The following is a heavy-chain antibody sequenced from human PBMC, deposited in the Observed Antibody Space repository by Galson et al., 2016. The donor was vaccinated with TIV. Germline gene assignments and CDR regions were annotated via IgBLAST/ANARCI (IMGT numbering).Heavy chain of an antibody. J-gene: IGHJ6*02. V-gene: IGHV1-46*01. D-gene: IGHD3-22*01. CDR2: INPSGGST. CDR1: GYTFTSYY. CDR3: ARPGLLQNYDGTDYFYDYYYYGLDV. Sequence: SVKVSCKASGYTFTSYYMHWVRQAPGQGLEWMGIINPSGGSTSYAQKFQGRVTMTRDTSTSTVYMELSSLRSEDTAMYYCARPGLLQNYDGTDYFYDYYYYGLDVWGQGTTVTVSS.